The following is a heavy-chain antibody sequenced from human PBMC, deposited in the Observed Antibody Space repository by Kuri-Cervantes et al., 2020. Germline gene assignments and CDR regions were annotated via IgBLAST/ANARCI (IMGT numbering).Heavy chain of an antibody. CDR2: IGTTGDT. Sequence: GGSLRLSCAASGFTFSSFDMHWVRQATGKGLEWVSAIGTTGDTSYPDSVKGRFIISRENAKNSLYLQMNSLRAEDTAVYYCASSHGSGSYSFDYWGQGTLVTVSS. J-gene: IGHJ4*02. CDR3: ASSHGSGSYSFDY. V-gene: IGHV3-13*01. D-gene: IGHD3-10*01. CDR1: GFTFSSFD.